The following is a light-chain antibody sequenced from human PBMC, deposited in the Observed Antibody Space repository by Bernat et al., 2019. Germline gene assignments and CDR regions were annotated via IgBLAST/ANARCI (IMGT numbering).Light chain of an antibody. CDR3: CSYAGSSTPLV. CDR2: EVS. V-gene: IGLV2-23*02. Sequence: QSALTQPAPVSGSPGQSITISCTGTSSDVENYNLVSWYQQHPGKAPKLMIYEVSKRPSGVSNRFSGSKSGNTASLTISGLQAEDEADYYCCSYAGSSTPLVFGGGTKLTVL. J-gene: IGLJ3*02. CDR1: SSDVENYNL.